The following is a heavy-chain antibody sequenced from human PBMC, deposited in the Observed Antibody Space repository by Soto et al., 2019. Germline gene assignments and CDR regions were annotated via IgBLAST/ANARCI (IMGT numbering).Heavy chain of an antibody. CDR2: MNPNSGNT. V-gene: IGHV1-8*01. J-gene: IGHJ3*02. CDR3: ARNVLRFNDDAFDI. D-gene: IGHD3-3*01. Sequence: ASVKVSCKASGYTLTSYDINLVRQATGQGLEWMGWMNPNSGNTGYAQKFQGRVTMTRNTSISTAYMELSSLRSEDTAVYYCARNVLRFNDDAFDIWGQGTVVPVSS. CDR1: GYTLTSYD.